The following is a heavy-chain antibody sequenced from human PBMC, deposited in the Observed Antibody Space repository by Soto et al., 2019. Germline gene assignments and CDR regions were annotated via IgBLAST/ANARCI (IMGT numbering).Heavy chain of an antibody. Sequence: QITLKESGPTLVKPTQTLTLTCTFSGFSLSTSGVGVGWIRQPPGKALEWLALIYWDDDKRYSPSLKSRLTIPKDTSKDQVVLTITNMDPVDTATYYCEPRTTVRSDWYFDLWGRGSLVTVSS. CDR2: IYWDDDK. CDR3: EPRTTVRSDWYFDL. D-gene: IGHD4-17*01. J-gene: IGHJ2*01. V-gene: IGHV2-5*02. CDR1: GFSLSTSGVG.